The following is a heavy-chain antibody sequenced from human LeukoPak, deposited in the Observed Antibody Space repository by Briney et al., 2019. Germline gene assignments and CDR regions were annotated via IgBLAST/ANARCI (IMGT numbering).Heavy chain of an antibody. V-gene: IGHV4-39*01. CDR3: ARQRAGNWDFDY. D-gene: IGHD7-27*01. CDR1: GGSISSSSYY. CDR2: IYYSGST. Sequence: SETLSLTCTVSGGSISSSSYYWGWIRQPPGKGLEWIGSIYYSGSTYYNPSLKSLVTISVDTSKNQFSLKLSSVTAADTAVYYCARQRAGNWDFDYWGQGTLVTVSS. J-gene: IGHJ4*02.